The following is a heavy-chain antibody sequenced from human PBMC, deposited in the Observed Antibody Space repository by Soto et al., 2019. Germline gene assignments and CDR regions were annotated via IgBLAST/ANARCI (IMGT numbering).Heavy chain of an antibody. CDR3: ARNGYNSNWYPDS. D-gene: IGHD6-13*01. J-gene: IGHJ4*02. CDR1: VYRFTSFV. V-gene: IGHV5-51*01. CDR2: IYPGDSDA. Sequence: PXESLKISFQGSVYRFTSFVLGWVRQMPGKGLDWMGIIYPGDSDAIYSPSFQGQVTIAADESINTAYLQWSSLKASDTAMYFCARNGYNSNWYPDSWGQGTQVTVSS.